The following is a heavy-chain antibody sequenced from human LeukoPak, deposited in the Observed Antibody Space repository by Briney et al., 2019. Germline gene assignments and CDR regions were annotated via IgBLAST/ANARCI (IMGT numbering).Heavy chain of an antibody. J-gene: IGHJ3*02. CDR1: GFTFSSYW. Sequence: GGSLRLSCAASGFTFSSYWMSWVRQAPGKGLEWVANIKQDGSEKYYVDSVKGRFTISRDNAKNSLYLQMNSLRAEDTAVYYCARVGPQIVGATEGYAFDIWGQGTVVTVSS. CDR2: IKQDGSEK. V-gene: IGHV3-7*01. CDR3: ARVGPQIVGATEGYAFDI. D-gene: IGHD1-26*01.